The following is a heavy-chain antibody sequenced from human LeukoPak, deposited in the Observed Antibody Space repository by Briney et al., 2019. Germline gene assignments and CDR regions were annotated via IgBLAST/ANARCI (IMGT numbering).Heavy chain of an antibody. J-gene: IGHJ4*03. Sequence: GGSLRLSCAASGFTFSSYWMSWVRQAPGKGLEWVANIKQDGSEKYYVDSVKGRFTISRDNAKNSLYLQMNSLRAEDTAVYYCARVTGGGDKRGGYFDYWGQGPWSPSPQ. D-gene: IGHD2-21*02. V-gene: IGHV3-7*01. CDR3: ARVTGGGDKRGGYFDY. CDR1: GFTFSSYW. CDR2: IKQDGSEK.